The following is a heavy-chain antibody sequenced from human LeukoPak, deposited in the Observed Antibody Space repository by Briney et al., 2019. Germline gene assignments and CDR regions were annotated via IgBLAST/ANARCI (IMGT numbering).Heavy chain of an antibody. V-gene: IGHV4-34*01. CDR2: INHSGST. J-gene: IGHJ4*02. Sequence: PSETLSLTCAVYGGSFSGYYWSWIRQPPGKGLEWIGEINHSGSTNYNPSLKSRVTISVDTSKNQFSLKLSSVTAADTAVYYCVVQYYDFWSGYYAFDYWGQGTLVTVSS. CDR1: GGSFSGYY. D-gene: IGHD3-3*01. CDR3: VVQYYDFWSGYYAFDY.